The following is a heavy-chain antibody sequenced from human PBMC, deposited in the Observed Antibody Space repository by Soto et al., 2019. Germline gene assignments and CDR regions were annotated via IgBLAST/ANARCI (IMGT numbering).Heavy chain of an antibody. CDR3: ARESRDFGVVSLNYYYYGMDV. V-gene: IGHV3-23*01. D-gene: IGHD3-3*01. CDR1: GFTFSSYA. J-gene: IGHJ6*02. Sequence: EVQLLESGGGLVQPGGSLRLSCAASGFTFSSYAMSWVRQAPGKGLEWVSAISGSGGSTYYADSVKGRFTISRDNSKNSLYLQMNSLRAEDTAVYYCARESRDFGVVSLNYYYYGMDVWGQGTTVTVSS. CDR2: ISGSGGST.